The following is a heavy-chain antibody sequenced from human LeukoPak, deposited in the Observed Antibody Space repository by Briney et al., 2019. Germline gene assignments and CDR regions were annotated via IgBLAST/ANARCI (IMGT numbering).Heavy chain of an antibody. Sequence: SETLSLTCTVSGYSISSGFYWGWIRQPPGKGLEWIGYIYYSGSTNYNPSLKSRVTISVDTSKNQFSLKLSSVTAADTAVYYCARVHLSGSRSGGFDPWGQGTLVTVSS. J-gene: IGHJ5*02. CDR1: GYSISSGFY. D-gene: IGHD3-10*01. V-gene: IGHV4-61*01. CDR2: IYYSGST. CDR3: ARVHLSGSRSGGFDP.